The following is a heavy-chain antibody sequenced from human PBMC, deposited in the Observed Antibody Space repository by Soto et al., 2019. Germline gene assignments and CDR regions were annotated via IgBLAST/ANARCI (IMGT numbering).Heavy chain of an antibody. CDR3: ARDLRTLYGMDV. Sequence: EVQLVESGGGLIQPGGSLGLSCAASGFTVSSNYMSWVRQAPGKGLEWVSVIYSGDTTYYADSVKGRFTISRDHSKNTLYLQMNSLRAEDTAVYYCARDLRTLYGMDVWGQGTTVTVSS. J-gene: IGHJ6*02. CDR1: GFTVSSNY. V-gene: IGHV3-53*01. CDR2: IYSGDTT.